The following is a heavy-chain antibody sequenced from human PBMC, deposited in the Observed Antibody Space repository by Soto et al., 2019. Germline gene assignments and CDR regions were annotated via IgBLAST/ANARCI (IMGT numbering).Heavy chain of an antibody. Sequence: PGGSLRLSCAASGFTFDDYAMHWVRQAPGKGLEWVSGISWNSGSIGYADSVKGRFTISRDNAKNSLYLQMNSLRAEDTALYYCAKDIGESTVAPNYWGQGTLVTVSS. CDR2: ISWNSGSI. J-gene: IGHJ4*02. D-gene: IGHD3-10*01. CDR1: GFTFDDYA. CDR3: AKDIGESTVAPNY. V-gene: IGHV3-9*01.